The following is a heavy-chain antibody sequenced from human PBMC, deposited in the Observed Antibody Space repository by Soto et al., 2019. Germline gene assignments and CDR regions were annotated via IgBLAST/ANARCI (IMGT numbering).Heavy chain of an antibody. V-gene: IGHV4-59*08. D-gene: IGHD3-16*02. CDR2: IYYSGGT. J-gene: IGHJ4*02. CDR1: GGSISHYY. CDR3: ARHGSYRYYFGY. Sequence: PSETLSLTCTVSGGSISHYYWSWIRQPPGKGLEWIGYIYYSGGTNYNPSLKSRVTISVDTSKNQFSLNLSSVTAADTALYYCARHGSYRYYFGYWGQGTLVTVSS.